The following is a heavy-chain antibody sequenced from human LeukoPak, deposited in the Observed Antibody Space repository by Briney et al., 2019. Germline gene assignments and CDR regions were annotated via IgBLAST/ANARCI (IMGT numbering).Heavy chain of an antibody. CDR1: GGSISTSNYC. CDR3: ARQPADILNWFDP. D-gene: IGHD2-2*02. Sequence: PSETLSLTCTVSGGSISTSNYCWGWIRPPPGKGLEWIGTIYYGGSTYYTPSLKSRVTISVDSSKNQFSLKVSSVTAADTAVYYCARQPADILNWFDPWGQGTLVTVSS. CDR2: IYYGGST. V-gene: IGHV4-39*01. J-gene: IGHJ5*02.